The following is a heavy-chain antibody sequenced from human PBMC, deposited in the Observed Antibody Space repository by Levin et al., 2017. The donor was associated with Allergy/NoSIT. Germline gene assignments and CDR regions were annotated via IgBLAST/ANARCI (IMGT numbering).Heavy chain of an antibody. Sequence: ESLKISCTVSGGSISSYYWSWIRQPPGKGLEWIGYISYSGSTKYNPSLKSRVTLSVDTSKNQFSLKLSSVTPADTAVYYCARDIWFGSYWGNWFDPWGQGTLVTVSS. J-gene: IGHJ5*02. V-gene: IGHV4-59*01. CDR1: GGSISSYY. CDR3: ARDIWFGSYWGNWFDP. D-gene: IGHD3-10*01. CDR2: ISYSGST.